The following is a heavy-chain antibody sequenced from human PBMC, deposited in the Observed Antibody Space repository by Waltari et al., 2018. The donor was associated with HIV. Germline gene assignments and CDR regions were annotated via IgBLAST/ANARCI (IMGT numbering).Heavy chain of an antibody. V-gene: IGHV4-61*02. J-gene: IGHJ6*02. CDR1: GCSLNSGSYY. D-gene: IGHD3-22*01. CDR2: LYTSGNT. Sequence: QVQLQESGPGLVKPSQTLSLTCTVSGCSLNSGSYYWNWIRQPAGKGLEWIGRLYTSGNTNYNPSLKGRVTITVDTSKNQFSLRLSSVTASDTGIYYCTRTSTGSDYYYEVDVWGQGTTVTVS. CDR3: TRTSTGSDYYYEVDV.